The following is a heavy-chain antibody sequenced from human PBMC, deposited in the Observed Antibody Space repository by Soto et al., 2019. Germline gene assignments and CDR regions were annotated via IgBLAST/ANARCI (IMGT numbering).Heavy chain of an antibody. CDR3: ARDSTADYYMDV. Sequence: EVQLVQSGGGVVQPGGSLRLSCAASGFSVNNNYMSWVRQAPGQGLEWVSVIYSGGSTYYADSVKGRFTISRDNSKNTLYLQMNSLRAEDTAVYYCARDSTADYYMDVWGKGTTVTVSS. CDR1: GFSVNNNY. CDR2: IYSGGST. J-gene: IGHJ6*03. V-gene: IGHV3-66*01. D-gene: IGHD2-2*01.